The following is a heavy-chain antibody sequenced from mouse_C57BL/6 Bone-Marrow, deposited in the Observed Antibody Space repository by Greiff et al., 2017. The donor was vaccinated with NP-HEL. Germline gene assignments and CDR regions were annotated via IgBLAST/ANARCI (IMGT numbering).Heavy chain of an antibody. CDR1: GFTFSSYG. J-gene: IGHJ1*03. V-gene: IGHV5-6*01. Sequence: EVKLMESGGDLVKPGGSLKLSCAASGFTFSSYGMSWVRQTPDKRLEWVATISSGGSYTYYPDSVKGRFTISRDNATNTLYSQLSSLKTEDTSMYYCARPGYNYGSTYWYFDVWGTGTTVTVSS. CDR3: ARPGYNYGSTYWYFDV. CDR2: ISSGGSYT. D-gene: IGHD1-1*01.